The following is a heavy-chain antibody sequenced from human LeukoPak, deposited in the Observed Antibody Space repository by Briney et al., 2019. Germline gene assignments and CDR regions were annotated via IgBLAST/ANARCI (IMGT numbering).Heavy chain of an antibody. CDR2: ISYDGSNK. Sequence: GGSLRLSCAASGFTFSNYGMNWVRQAPGKGLEWVAVISYDGSNKYYADSVKGRFTISRDNSKNTLYLQMNSLRAEDTAVYYCARDLLLNYDSSETFVGYFDYWGQGTLVTVSS. D-gene: IGHD3-22*01. CDR3: ARDLLLNYDSSETFVGYFDY. V-gene: IGHV3-30*03. CDR1: GFTFSNYG. J-gene: IGHJ4*02.